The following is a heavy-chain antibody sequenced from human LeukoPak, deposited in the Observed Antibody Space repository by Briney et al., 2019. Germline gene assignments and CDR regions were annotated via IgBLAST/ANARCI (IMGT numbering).Heavy chain of an antibody. CDR1: GFTFDNHA. D-gene: IGHD3-22*01. V-gene: IGHV3-23*01. J-gene: IGHJ4*02. CDR3: AKRYYSDSSGYLGSIDQ. Sequence: GGSLRLSCAASGFTFDNHAISWVRQAPGKGLEWVSAISGSGDVTYYVVSVKGRFTISRDNSKNTLYLQLNSLRAEDTAVYYCAKRYYSDSSGYLGSIDQWGQGTLVTVSS. CDR2: ISGSGDVT.